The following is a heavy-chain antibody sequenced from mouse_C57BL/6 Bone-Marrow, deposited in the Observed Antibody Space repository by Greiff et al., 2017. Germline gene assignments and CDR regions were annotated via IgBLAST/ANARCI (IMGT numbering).Heavy chain of an antibody. D-gene: IGHD1-1*01. CDR1: GFSLTSYG. CDR2: IWGGGST. Sequence: QVQLKESGPGLVAPSQSLSIPCTVSGFSLTSYGVDWVRQPPGKGLAWLGVIWGGGSTNSHSALMSRLSISKDHSKSPVFLKMNSLQTDDTAMYYCAKQGYGSSRYYAMDYWGQGTSVTVSS. J-gene: IGHJ4*01. CDR3: AKQGYGSSRYYAMDY. V-gene: IGHV2-9*01.